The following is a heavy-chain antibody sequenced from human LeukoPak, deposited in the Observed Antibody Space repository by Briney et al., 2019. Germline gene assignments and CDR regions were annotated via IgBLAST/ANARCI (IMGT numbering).Heavy chain of an antibody. CDR3: AKDLWWGVQGDFQH. CDR2: ISGSGGST. D-gene: IGHD2-8*02. V-gene: IGHV3-23*01. J-gene: IGHJ1*01. CDR1: GFTFSSYT. Sequence: GGSLRLSCAASGFTFSSYTMNWVRQAPGKGLEWVSAISGSGGSTYYADSVKGRFTISRDNSKNTLYLQMNSLRAEDTAVYYCAKDLWWGVQGDFQHWGQGTLVTVSS.